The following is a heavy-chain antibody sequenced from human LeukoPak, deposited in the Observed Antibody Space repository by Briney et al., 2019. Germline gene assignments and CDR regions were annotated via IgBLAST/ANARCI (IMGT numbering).Heavy chain of an antibody. CDR3: ATEGFDI. V-gene: IGHV3-64*01. CDR2: INNYGGIT. J-gene: IGHJ3*02. CDR1: GFPLCSLA. Sequence: PGGSLRLSCAASGFPLCSLAMMWARAAREGGRVDVSGINNYGGITHHANAVKGIFAVSRDNSKNTLYLQMGNLRAEDIAVYYCATEGFDIWGQGTMVTVSS.